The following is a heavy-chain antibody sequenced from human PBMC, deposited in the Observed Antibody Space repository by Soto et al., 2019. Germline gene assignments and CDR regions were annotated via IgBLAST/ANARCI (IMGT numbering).Heavy chain of an antibody. Sequence: PSETLSLTCTVSGGSISSYYWSWIRQPPGKGLEWIGYIYYSGGTHYNPSLKSRVTISVDTSNNQFSLKLSSVTAADTAMYFCGRRAMAGPYFDYWGQGTLVTVSS. CDR2: IYYSGGT. CDR1: GGSISSYY. J-gene: IGHJ4*02. CDR3: GRRAMAGPYFDY. D-gene: IGHD6-19*01. V-gene: IGHV4-59*01.